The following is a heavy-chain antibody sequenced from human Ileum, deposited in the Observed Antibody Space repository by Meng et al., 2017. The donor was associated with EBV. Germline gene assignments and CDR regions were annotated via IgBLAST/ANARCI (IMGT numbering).Heavy chain of an antibody. V-gene: IGHV4-61*01. CDR2: MSYSGST. CDR1: GGSVSSAHSF. Sequence: QGQLEESGPGLVTPSETLSLTCTVSGGSVSSAHSFWTWIRQPPGKGLEWIGYMSYSGSTNYSPPLESRVTISVDTSKNQFSLKLSSVTAADTAVYYCAGDPHSGSPHWGQGTLVTVSS. D-gene: IGHD1-26*01. CDR3: AGDPHSGSPH. J-gene: IGHJ4*02.